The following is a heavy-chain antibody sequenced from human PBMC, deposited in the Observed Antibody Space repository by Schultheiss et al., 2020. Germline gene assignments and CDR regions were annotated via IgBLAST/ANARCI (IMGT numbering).Heavy chain of an antibody. Sequence: GGSLRLSCAASGFTVSSNYMSWVRQAPGKGLEWVSYISSSSSTIYYADSVKGRFTISRDNAKNSLYLQMNSLRAEDTAVYYCARDDYGDYRYFDLWGRGTLVTVSS. CDR1: GFTVSSNY. V-gene: IGHV3-48*04. CDR3: ARDDYGDYRYFDL. J-gene: IGHJ2*01. CDR2: ISSSSSTI. D-gene: IGHD4-17*01.